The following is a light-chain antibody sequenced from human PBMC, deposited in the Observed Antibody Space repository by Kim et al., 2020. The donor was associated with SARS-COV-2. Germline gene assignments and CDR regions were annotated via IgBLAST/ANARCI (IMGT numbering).Light chain of an antibody. V-gene: IGLV7-46*01. CDR1: TGAVTSSHY. CDR3: FLYYGGPRV. J-gene: IGLJ3*02. CDR2: DTN. Sequence: PGGTVTLTWGASTGAVTSSHYTYWFQQKPCQVPRTLIYDTNKKYSSTPARFSGSLLGDKAALTLSGAQPDDEADYYCFLYYGGPRVFGGGTQLTVL.